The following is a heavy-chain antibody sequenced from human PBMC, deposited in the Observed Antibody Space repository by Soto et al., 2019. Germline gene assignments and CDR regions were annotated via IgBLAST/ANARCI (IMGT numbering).Heavy chain of an antibody. CDR1: GYTFTSYA. D-gene: IGHD2-2*01. J-gene: IGHJ1*01. V-gene: IGHV1-3*01. CDR2: INAGNGNT. CDR3: AKQYTVPAAIPRGEYFQN. Sequence: GASVKVSCKASGYTFTSYAMHWVRQAPGQRLEWMGWINAGNGNTKYSQKFQGRVTITRDTSASTAYMELNSLRAEDTAVYYCAKQYTVPAAIPRGEYFQNWGQGTLVTVSS.